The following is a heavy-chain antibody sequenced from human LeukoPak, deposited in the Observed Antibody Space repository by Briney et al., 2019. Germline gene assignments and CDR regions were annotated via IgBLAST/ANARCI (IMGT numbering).Heavy chain of an antibody. CDR2: IRYDGSNK. CDR1: GFTFSSYG. J-gene: IGHJ6*03. Sequence: GGSLRLSCAASGFTFSSYGMHWVRQAPGKGLEWVAFIRYDGSNKYYADSVKGRFTISRDNSKSTLYLEMNSLRAEDTAVYYCAKSYSSEENSYYYMDVWGKGTTVTVSS. CDR3: AKSYSSEENSYYYMDV. D-gene: IGHD6-19*01. V-gene: IGHV3-30*02.